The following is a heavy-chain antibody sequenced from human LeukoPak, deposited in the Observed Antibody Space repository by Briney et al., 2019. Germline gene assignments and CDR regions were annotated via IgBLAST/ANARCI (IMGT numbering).Heavy chain of an antibody. CDR1: GVSISSYY. CDR3: ARDRSINYGMDV. Sequence: MASETLSLTCTVSGVSISSYYWSWIRQPPGKGLEWIGYIYYSGSTNYNPSLKSRVTISVDTSKNQFSLKLSSVTAADTAVYYCARDRSINYGMDVWGQGTTVTVSS. D-gene: IGHD6-6*01. V-gene: IGHV4-59*01. CDR2: IYYSGST. J-gene: IGHJ6*02.